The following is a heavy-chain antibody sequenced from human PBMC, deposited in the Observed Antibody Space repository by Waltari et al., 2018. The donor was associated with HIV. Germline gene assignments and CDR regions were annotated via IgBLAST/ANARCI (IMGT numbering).Heavy chain of an antibody. Sequence: GVWKSGSSVKISCKASGGAFISYAVNWVRQVPGQGLEWLGGIIPIFDTTNYAQKMKGRVSINAADKTATVYMELRGLKAEDAGTYYCVRDGGGYYDNSGYFGSFQYWGKGTMVSV. CDR2: IIPIFDTT. CDR1: GGAFISYA. J-gene: IGHJ1*01. CDR3: VRDGGGYYDNSGYFGSFQY. D-gene: IGHD3-22*01. V-gene: IGHV1-69*01.